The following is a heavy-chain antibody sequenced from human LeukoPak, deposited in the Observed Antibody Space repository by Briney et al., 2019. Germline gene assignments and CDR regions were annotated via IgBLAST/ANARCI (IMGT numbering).Heavy chain of an antibody. CDR1: GFTFSTYG. D-gene: IGHD3-22*01. Sequence: GGSLRLSCAASGFTFSTYGMHWVRQAPGKGLEWVAFIRYDGSNKYYADSVKGRFTISRDNSKNTLYLQMNSLRAEDTAVYYCAKRPPAYYCDSSGYYGGYFDYWGQGTLVTVSS. CDR3: AKRPPAYYCDSSGYYGGYFDY. V-gene: IGHV3-30*02. CDR2: IRYDGSNK. J-gene: IGHJ4*02.